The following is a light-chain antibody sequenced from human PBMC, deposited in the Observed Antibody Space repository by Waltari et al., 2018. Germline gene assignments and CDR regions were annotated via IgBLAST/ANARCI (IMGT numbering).Light chain of an antibody. J-gene: IGLJ3*02. V-gene: IGLV2-18*02. Sequence: QSAPTQPPSVSGSPGQSVTISCTGTSSDVGYYNFVSWYQQYPGKAPKLVIYGVNNRPSGVSDRFSGSRSGNTASLTISGLQADDEADYYCSSYTPSTTWVFGGGTRLTVL. CDR3: SSYTPSTTWV. CDR2: GVN. CDR1: SSDVGYYNF.